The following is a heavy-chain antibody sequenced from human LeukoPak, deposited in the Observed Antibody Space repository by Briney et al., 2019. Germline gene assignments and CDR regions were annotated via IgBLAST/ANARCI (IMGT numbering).Heavy chain of an antibody. CDR1: GCTFTTYA. D-gene: IGHD2-2*01. Sequence: GASVKVSCKASGCTFTTYAMNWVRQAPGQGLEWMGWINTNNGNPTNAQGFTGRFVFSLDTSVSTAYLQISGLKAEDTAMYYCARGGYCSSTSCLYFDYWGQGTLVTVSS. CDR2: INTNNGNP. CDR3: ARGGYCSSTSCLYFDY. V-gene: IGHV7-4-1*02. J-gene: IGHJ4*02.